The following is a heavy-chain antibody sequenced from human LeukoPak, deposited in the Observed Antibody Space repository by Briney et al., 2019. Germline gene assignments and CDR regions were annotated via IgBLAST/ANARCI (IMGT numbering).Heavy chain of an antibody. J-gene: IGHJ3*02. CDR3: AKDDFGMSAVPDDAFDI. V-gene: IGHV3-30*18. Sequence: GGSLRLSCAASGFTFSSYGMHWVRQAPGKGLEWVAVISYDGSNKYYANSVKGRFTISRDNSKNTLYLQMNSLRAEDTAVYYCAKDDFGMSAVPDDAFDIWGRGTMVTVSS. CDR1: GFTFSSYG. CDR2: ISYDGSNK. D-gene: IGHD4/OR15-4a*01.